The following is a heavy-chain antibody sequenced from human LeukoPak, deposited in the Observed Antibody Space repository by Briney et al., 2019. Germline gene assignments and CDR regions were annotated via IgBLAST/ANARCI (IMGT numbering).Heavy chain of an antibody. V-gene: IGHV1-18*01. CDR1: GYTFTSYG. D-gene: IGHD3-10*01. CDR3: ARDLYYYGSGSYSPPSWFDP. CDR2: ISAYNGNT. Sequence: ASVKVSCKASGYTFTSYGISWVRQAPGQGLEWMGWISAYNGNTNYAQKLQGRVTMTTDTSTSTAYMELRSLRSDDTAVYYCARDLYYYGSGSYSPPSWFDPWGQGTLVTVSP. J-gene: IGHJ5*02.